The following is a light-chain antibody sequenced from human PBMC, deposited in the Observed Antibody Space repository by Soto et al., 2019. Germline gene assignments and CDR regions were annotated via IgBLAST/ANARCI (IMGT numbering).Light chain of an antibody. J-gene: IGLJ1*01. CDR1: SSDIGSYDH. V-gene: IGLV2-14*03. CDR3: ISYTDRQSYL. Sequence: QSALAQPASVSGSPGQSITISCSGTSSDIGSYDHVAWYQQFPGKSPKLIIYAVSDRPSVVSDRFSGSKSGISASLTISGLQTEDEADYYCISYTDRQSYLFGTGTKVTV. CDR2: AVS.